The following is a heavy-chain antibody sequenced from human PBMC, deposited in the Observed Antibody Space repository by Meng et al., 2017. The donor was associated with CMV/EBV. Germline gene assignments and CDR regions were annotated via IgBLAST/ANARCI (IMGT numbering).Heavy chain of an antibody. Sequence: GESLKISCAASGFTFSSYAMSWVRQAPGKGLEWVSSISSSSSYIYYADSVKGRFTISRDNAKNSLYLQMNSLRAEDTAVYYCARETYDFWSGSYYYYYGMDVWGQGTTVTVSS. CDR1: GFTFSSYA. J-gene: IGHJ6*02. CDR2: ISSSSSYI. D-gene: IGHD3-3*01. V-gene: IGHV3-21*01. CDR3: ARETYDFWSGSYYYYYGMDV.